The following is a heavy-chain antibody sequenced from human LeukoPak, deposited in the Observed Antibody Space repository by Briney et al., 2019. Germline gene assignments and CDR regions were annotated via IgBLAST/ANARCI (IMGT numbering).Heavy chain of an antibody. CDR1: GYSISSGYY. CDR3: ARDHLGYCSGGSCSLDY. D-gene: IGHD2-15*01. J-gene: IGHJ4*02. CDR2: IYHSGST. V-gene: IGHV4-38-2*02. Sequence: PSETLSLTCTVSGYSISSGYYWGWIRQPPGKGLEWIGSIYHSGSTYYNPSLKSRVTISVDTSKNQFTLKLSSVTAADTAVYYCARDHLGYCSGGSCSLDYWGQGTLVTVSS.